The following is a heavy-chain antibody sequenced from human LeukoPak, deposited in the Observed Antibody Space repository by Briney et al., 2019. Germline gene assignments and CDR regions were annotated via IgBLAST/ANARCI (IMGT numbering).Heavy chain of an antibody. CDR1: GGSISSYY. J-gene: IGHJ4*02. CDR3: ARVLGYSYDSFGRLFDY. D-gene: IGHD5-18*01. V-gene: IGHV4-59*01. CDR2: IYYSGST. Sequence: PSETLSLTCTVSGGSISSYYWSWIRQPPGKGLEWIGYIYYSGSTNYNPSLKSRVTISVGTSKNQFSLKLSSVTAADTAVYYCARVLGYSYDSFGRLFDYWGQGTLVTVSS.